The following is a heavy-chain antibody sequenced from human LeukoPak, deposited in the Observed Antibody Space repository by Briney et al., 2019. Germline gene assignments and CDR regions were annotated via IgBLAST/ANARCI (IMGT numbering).Heavy chain of an antibody. D-gene: IGHD6-13*01. Sequence: SETLSLTCTVSGGSVSSGSYYWSWIRQPPGKGLEWIGYIYYSGSTNYNPSLKSRVTISVDTSKNQFSLKLSSVTAADTAVYYRARDLGRIAAAGLDPWGQGTLVTVSS. CDR3: ARDLGRIAAAGLDP. CDR1: GGSVSSGSYY. CDR2: IYYSGST. V-gene: IGHV4-61*01. J-gene: IGHJ5*02.